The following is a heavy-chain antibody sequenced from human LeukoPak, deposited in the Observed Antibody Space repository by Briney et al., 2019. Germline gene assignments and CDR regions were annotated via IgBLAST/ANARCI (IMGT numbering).Heavy chain of an antibody. Sequence: ASVKVSCKASGYTCTSYAMNWVRQAPGQGLEWMGWINTNTGNPTYAQGFTGRFVFSLDTSVSTAYLQISSLKAEDTAVYYCARAYSSSWYSAFDIWGQGTMVTVSS. J-gene: IGHJ3*02. CDR2: INTNTGNP. CDR1: GYTCTSYA. CDR3: ARAYSSSWYSAFDI. D-gene: IGHD6-13*01. V-gene: IGHV7-4-1*02.